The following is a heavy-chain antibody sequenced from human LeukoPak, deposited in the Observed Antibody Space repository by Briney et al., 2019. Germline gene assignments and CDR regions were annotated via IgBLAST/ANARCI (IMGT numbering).Heavy chain of an antibody. CDR1: GGSFSNYY. J-gene: IGHJ6*03. CDR2: INDSGRI. V-gene: IGHV4-34*01. CDR3: ARRWNYGRNYYIDV. Sequence: PSETLSLTCAVYGGSFSNYYWSWIRQPPGKGLEWIGEINDSGRINYNPSLMSRVTISVDTSKNQFSLRLTSVTARDTAVYYCARRWNYGRNYYIDVWGKGATASLSS. D-gene: IGHD1-7*01.